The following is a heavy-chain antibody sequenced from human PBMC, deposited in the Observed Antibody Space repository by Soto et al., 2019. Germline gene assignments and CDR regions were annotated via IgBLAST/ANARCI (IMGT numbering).Heavy chain of an antibody. Sequence: QITLNESGPTQVKPRQTLTLTCTFSGFSLTTSGVGVGWIRQSPGKAPEWLALLYWDDDKRYSPSLKSRLTITKETSKNQVVLTMADLDPADTATYYCAHRVLRTVFGLVTTTAIYFDFWGQGTPVAVSS. CDR3: AHRVLRTVFGLVTTTAIYFDF. J-gene: IGHJ4*02. CDR2: LYWDDDK. D-gene: IGHD3-3*01. V-gene: IGHV2-5*02. CDR1: GFSLTTSGVG.